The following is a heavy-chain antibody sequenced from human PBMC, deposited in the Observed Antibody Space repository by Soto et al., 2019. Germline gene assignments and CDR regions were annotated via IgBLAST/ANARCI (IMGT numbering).Heavy chain of an antibody. CDR2: LSGSGGTT. CDR1: GVTFSNYA. V-gene: IGHV3-23*01. D-gene: IGHD2-2*01. CDR3: AKDSGYQLPDNYFYYGLDV. Sequence: GGSLRLSCTVSGVTFSNYAMNWVRQAPGKGLEWVSSLSGSGGTTYYADSVKGRFIISRDNVKNTLSLQMNSLRPEDTAVYYCAKDSGYQLPDNYFYYGLDVWGQGTTVTVSS. J-gene: IGHJ6*02.